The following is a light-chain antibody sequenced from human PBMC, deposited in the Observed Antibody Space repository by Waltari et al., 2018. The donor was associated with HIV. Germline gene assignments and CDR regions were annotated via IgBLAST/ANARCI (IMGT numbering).Light chain of an antibody. Sequence: DIEMTQSPDSLAVSLGESATINCKSSKSVLWSSNNKNYLAWYQQKPGQPPRLLIYWASTRESGVPDRFSGSGSGTDFTLTISSLQTEDVAVYFCQQFYDTPLTFGGGTKVDI. CDR1: KSVLWSSNNKNY. J-gene: IGKJ4*01. CDR3: QQFYDTPLT. CDR2: WAS. V-gene: IGKV4-1*01.